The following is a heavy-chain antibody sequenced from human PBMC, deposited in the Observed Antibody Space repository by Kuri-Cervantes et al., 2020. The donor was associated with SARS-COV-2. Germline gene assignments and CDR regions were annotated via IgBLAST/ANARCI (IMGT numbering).Heavy chain of an antibody. J-gene: IGHJ4*02. CDR2: IWYDGSNK. V-gene: IGHV3-33*06. D-gene: IGHD3-3*01. CDR1: GFTFSSYG. Sequence: GESLKISCAASGFTFSSYGMHWVRQAPGKGLEWVAVIWYDGSNKYYADSVKGRFTISRDNSKNTLYLQMNSLRAGDTAVYYCAKAYDFWSGYGYYFDYWGQGTLVTVSS. CDR3: AKAYDFWSGYGYYFDY.